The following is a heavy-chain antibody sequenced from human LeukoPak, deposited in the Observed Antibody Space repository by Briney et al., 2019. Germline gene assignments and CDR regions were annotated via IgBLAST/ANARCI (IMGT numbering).Heavy chain of an antibody. Sequence: SETLSLTCTVSGDSISSSKKYWGWVRQPPGKGLEWIGSIYYSGNTYYNPSLKSRVTISLDTSRNQFSLRLSSVTAADTAVYYCARHKRQQLVQVFDWFDPWGQGTLVTVSS. CDR3: ARHKRQQLVQVFDWFDP. CDR1: GDSISSSKKY. V-gene: IGHV4-39*01. CDR2: IYYSGNT. J-gene: IGHJ5*02. D-gene: IGHD6-13*01.